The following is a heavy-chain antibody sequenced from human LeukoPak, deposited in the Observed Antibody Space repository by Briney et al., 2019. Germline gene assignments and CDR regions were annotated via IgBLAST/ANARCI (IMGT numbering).Heavy chain of an antibody. J-gene: IGHJ5*02. V-gene: IGHV3-21*01. CDR3: ASYPVGYYYDSSGP. Sequence: GGSLRLSCAASGFTFSSYSMNWVRQAPGKGLEWVSSFSSSSSYIYYAGSVKGRFTISRDNAKNSLYLQMNSLRAEDTAVYYCASYPVGYYYDSSGPWGQGTLVTVSS. CDR1: GFTFSSYS. D-gene: IGHD3-22*01. CDR2: FSSSSSYI.